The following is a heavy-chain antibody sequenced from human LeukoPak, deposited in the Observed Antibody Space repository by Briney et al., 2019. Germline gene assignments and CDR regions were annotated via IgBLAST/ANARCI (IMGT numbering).Heavy chain of an antibody. D-gene: IGHD2-2*01. CDR3: ARGEWCSSTSCRNYYFDY. CDR2: IYYSGST. V-gene: IGHV4-59*01. J-gene: IGHJ4*02. Sequence: PSETLSLTCTVSGGSISSYYWSWIRQPPGKGLEWIGYIYYSGSTNYNPSLKSRVTISVDTSKNQFSLELSSVTAADTAVYYCARGEWCSSTSCRNYYFDYWGQGTLVTVSS. CDR1: GGSISSYY.